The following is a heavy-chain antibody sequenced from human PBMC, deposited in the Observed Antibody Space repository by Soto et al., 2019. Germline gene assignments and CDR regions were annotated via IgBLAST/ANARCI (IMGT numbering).Heavy chain of an antibody. Sequence: QVQLVESGGGVVQPGRSLRLSCAASGFTFSSYAMHWVRQAPGKGLEWVAVISYDGSNKYYADSVKGRFTISRDNSKNTLYLQMNSLRAEDTAVYYCARDRRLFATRPQYYGMDVWGQGTTVTVSS. D-gene: IGHD2-2*01. J-gene: IGHJ6*02. CDR2: ISYDGSNK. V-gene: IGHV3-30-3*01. CDR3: ARDRRLFATRPQYYGMDV. CDR1: GFTFSSYA.